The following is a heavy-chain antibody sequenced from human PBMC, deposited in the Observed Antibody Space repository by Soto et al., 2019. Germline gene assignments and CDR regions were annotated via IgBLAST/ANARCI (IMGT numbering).Heavy chain of an antibody. Sequence: GGSLRLSCAASGFTFSSYWMSWVRQAPGKGLEWVANIKQDGSEKYYVDSVKGRFTISRDNAKKSLYLQMNSLRAEDTAVYYCARDRVLRFLEWLHYYGMDVWGQGTTVTVSS. J-gene: IGHJ6*02. CDR1: GFTFSSYW. CDR3: ARDRVLRFLEWLHYYGMDV. CDR2: IKQDGSEK. V-gene: IGHV3-7*01. D-gene: IGHD3-3*01.